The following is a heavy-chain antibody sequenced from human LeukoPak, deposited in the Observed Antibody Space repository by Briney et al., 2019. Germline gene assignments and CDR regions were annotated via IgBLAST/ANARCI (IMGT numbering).Heavy chain of an antibody. CDR1: TYNFGNYW. D-gene: IGHD4-17*01. V-gene: IGHV5-51*01. CDR2: IYPGDSVT. CDR3: ARHGTASVYCDSIDY. Sequence: GESLKISCKTPTYNFGNYWIAWAGRMPGKGREWVAMIYPGDSVTMYNPSYEGQFIISVDTSISTVYLQWRSLKASDAAMYYCARHGTASVYCDSIDYWGQGALVTVSS. J-gene: IGHJ4*02.